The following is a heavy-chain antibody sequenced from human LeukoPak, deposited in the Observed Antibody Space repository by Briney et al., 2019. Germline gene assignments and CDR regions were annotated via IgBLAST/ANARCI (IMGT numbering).Heavy chain of an antibody. D-gene: IGHD5-18*01. CDR3: ARGRFLGYSYGYVSAFDI. Sequence: ASVKVSCKASGYTFTSYGISWVRQAPGQGLEWMGWIHPNNGNTNYAQKLQGRVTMTTDTSTSTAYMELSRLRSDDTAVYYCARGRFLGYSYGYVSAFDIWGQGTMVTVSS. J-gene: IGHJ3*02. CDR2: IHPNNGNT. CDR1: GYTFTSYG. V-gene: IGHV1-18*01.